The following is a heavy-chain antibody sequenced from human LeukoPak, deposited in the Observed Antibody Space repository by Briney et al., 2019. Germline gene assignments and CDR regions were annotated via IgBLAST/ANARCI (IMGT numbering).Heavy chain of an antibody. CDR1: GGSVNSYY. V-gene: IGHV4-4*07. Sequence: SETLSLTCTVSGGSVNSYYWSWIRQPAGKGLEWIGHIYASGSNDYNPSLKSRVTISVDTSKNQFSLKLSSVTAADTAVYYCARDRPGGSSLDYWGQGTLVTVSS. J-gene: IGHJ4*02. D-gene: IGHD6-13*01. CDR2: IYASGSN. CDR3: ARDRPGGSSLDY.